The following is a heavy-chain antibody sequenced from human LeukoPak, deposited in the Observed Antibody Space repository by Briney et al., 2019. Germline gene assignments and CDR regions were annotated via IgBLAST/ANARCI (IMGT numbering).Heavy chain of an antibody. CDR2: ISYDGSNK. D-gene: IGHD3-10*01. Sequence: GGSPRLSCAASGFTFSSYAMHWVRQAPGKGLEWVAVISYDGSNKYYADSVKGRFTISRDNSKNTLYLQMNGLRPEDTAVYFCAKDWGNEFASGSSYLDSWGQGTLVTVSS. CDR1: GFTFSSYA. J-gene: IGHJ4*02. V-gene: IGHV3-30*04. CDR3: AKDWGNEFASGSSYLDS.